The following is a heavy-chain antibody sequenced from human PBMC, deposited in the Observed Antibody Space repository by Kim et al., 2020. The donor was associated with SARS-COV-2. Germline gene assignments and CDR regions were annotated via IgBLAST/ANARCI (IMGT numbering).Heavy chain of an antibody. D-gene: IGHD3-10*01. CDR3: ARTRGTSLPKLRITMVRGIIPSYYMDV. CDR2: IYPGDSDT. V-gene: IGHV5-51*01. CDR1: GYSFTSYW. Sequence: GESLKISCKGSGYSFTSYWIGWVRQMPGKGLEWMGIIYPGDSDTRYSPSIQDQVTISADKSISTAYLQWSSLKASDTAMYYCARTRGTSLPKLRITMVRGIIPSYYMDVWGKGTTVTVSS. J-gene: IGHJ6*03.